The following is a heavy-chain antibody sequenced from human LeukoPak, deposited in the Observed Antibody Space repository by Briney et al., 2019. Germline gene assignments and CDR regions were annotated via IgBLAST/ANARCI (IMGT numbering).Heavy chain of an antibody. CDR1: GFTFDDYG. CDR2: ISSSGSTI. Sequence: GGSLRLSCAASGFTFDDYGMSWVRQAPGKGLEWVSYISSSGSTIYYADSVKGRFTISRDNAKNSLYLQMNSLRAEDTAVYYCARSSYDSSGYLDYWGQGTLVTVSS. CDR3: ARSSYDSSGYLDY. J-gene: IGHJ4*02. D-gene: IGHD3-22*01. V-gene: IGHV3-11*01.